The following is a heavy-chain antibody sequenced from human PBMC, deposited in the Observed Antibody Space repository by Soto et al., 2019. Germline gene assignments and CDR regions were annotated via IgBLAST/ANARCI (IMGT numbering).Heavy chain of an antibody. CDR2: IDWDDDK. D-gene: IGHD2-21*01. CDR3: ARDSVALYYYYYGMDV. J-gene: IGHJ6*02. V-gene: IGHV2-70*11. Sequence: GSRRTLINATRTLTLTCTFSGFSFKTQGICGSCILRPAGKALEWLARIDWDDDKYYSTSLKTRLTISKDTSKNQVVLTMTNMDPVDTATYYCARDSVALYYYYYGMDVWGQGTTVTVSS. CDR1: GFSFKTQGIC.